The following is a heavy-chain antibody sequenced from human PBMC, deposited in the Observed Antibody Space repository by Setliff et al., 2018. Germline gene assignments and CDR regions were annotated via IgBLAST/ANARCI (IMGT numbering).Heavy chain of an antibody. D-gene: IGHD3-10*01. CDR3: ARHPYYYGSGTYLDNNNRWFDP. V-gene: IGHV5-51*01. J-gene: IGHJ5*02. Sequence: GESLTISCKGSGYSFSTCWIGWVRQMPGKGLEWMGIIYPGDSITRYSPSFQGQVTISVDKSINTAYLQWSSLRAADTAIYYCARHPYYYGSGTYLDNNNRWFDPWGQGTLVTVSS. CDR2: IYPGDSIT. CDR1: GYSFSTCW.